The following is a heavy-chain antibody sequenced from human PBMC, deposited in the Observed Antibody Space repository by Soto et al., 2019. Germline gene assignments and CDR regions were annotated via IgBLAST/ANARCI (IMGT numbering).Heavy chain of an antibody. V-gene: IGHV1-18*01. J-gene: IGHJ4*02. D-gene: IGHD3-22*01. CDR1: GYTFTSYG. Sequence: ASVKVSCKASGYTFTSYGISWVRQAPGQGLEWMGWISAYNGNTNYAQKLQGRVTMTTDTSTSTAYMELRSLRSDDTAVYYCAREADYYDSSGYQYTEIDYWGQGTLVTVSS. CDR2: ISAYNGNT. CDR3: AREADYYDSSGYQYTEIDY.